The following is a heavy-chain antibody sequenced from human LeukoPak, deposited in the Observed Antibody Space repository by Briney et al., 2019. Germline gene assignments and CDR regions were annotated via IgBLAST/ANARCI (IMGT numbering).Heavy chain of an antibody. CDR1: GGSISSGGYY. V-gene: IGHV4-30-2*01. J-gene: IGHJ4*02. Sequence: SETLSLTCTVSGGSISSGGYYWSWIRQPPGKGLEWIGYIYHSGSTYYNPSLKSRVTISVDRSKNQFSLKLSSVTAADTAVYYCASGIHSSGWYGDYWGQGTLVTVSS. D-gene: IGHD6-19*01. CDR2: IYHSGST. CDR3: ASGIHSSGWYGDY.